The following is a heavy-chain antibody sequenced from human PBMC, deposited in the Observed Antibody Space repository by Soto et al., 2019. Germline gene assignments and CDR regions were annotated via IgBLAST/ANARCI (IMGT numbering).Heavy chain of an antibody. D-gene: IGHD1-26*01. CDR1: GGSISSSSNY. J-gene: IGHJ4*02. CDR3: ARHVMGARGWVDEPL. Sequence: SETLSLTCAVSGGSISSSSNYWGWIRQPPGKGLEWIGNINYNGSTYYNPSLKSRVTISLDTSKNQFSLELRSVTAADTAMYYCARHVMGARGWVDEPLWGQGTLVTVS. CDR2: INYNGST. V-gene: IGHV4-39*01.